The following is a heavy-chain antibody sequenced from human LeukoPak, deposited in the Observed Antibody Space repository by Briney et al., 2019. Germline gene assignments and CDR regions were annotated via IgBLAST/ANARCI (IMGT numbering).Heavy chain of an antibody. Sequence: PGGSLRLSCAASGFTFSSYWMHWVRQAPGRGLEWVSRINSDGSSTSYADSVKGRFTISRDNAKNTLYLQMNSLRAEDTAVYYCARGSPRVRGVKGLLNHNWFDPWGQGTLVTVSS. CDR3: ARGSPRVRGVKGLLNHNWFDP. J-gene: IGHJ5*02. V-gene: IGHV3-74*01. D-gene: IGHD3-10*01. CDR1: GFTFSSYW. CDR2: INSDGSST.